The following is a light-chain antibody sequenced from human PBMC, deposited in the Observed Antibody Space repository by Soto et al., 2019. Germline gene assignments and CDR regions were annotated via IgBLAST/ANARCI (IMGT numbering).Light chain of an antibody. CDR3: QHYDSSPPYT. J-gene: IGKJ2*01. CDR1: QSLSTNS. CDR2: AAS. Sequence: EIVLTQSPGTLSLSPGERATLSCRASQSLSTNSLAWYQQKPGQTPRLLIYAASTRDTDIPDRFNGSGSGTDFALTISRLEPEDFALYYCQHYDSSPPYTFGQGTKVDIK. V-gene: IGKV3-20*01.